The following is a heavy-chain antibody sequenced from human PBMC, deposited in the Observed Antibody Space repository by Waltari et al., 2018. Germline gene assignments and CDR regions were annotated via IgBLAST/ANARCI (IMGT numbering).Heavy chain of an antibody. CDR3: ARGFGAYCGDDCSDPFDI. CDR2: IFYSETN. V-gene: IGHV4-59*11. D-gene: IGHD2-21*01. CDR1: GDSIRGHY. J-gene: IGHJ3*02. Sequence: QVQLQESGPGLVEPSETLSLTCTVSGDSIRGHYWSWIRQPPGKGLEWIGYIFYSETNNNNPSRKSRVTISGDMSKNQLALSLTSMTAADTAVYYCARGFGAYCGDDCSDPFDIWGRGTMVTVSS.